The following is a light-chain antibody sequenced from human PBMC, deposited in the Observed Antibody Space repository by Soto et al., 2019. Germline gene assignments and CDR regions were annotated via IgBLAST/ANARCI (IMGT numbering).Light chain of an antibody. CDR1: QSVSTN. CDR2: AAS. CDR3: QQYNKWPSIT. J-gene: IGKJ5*01. Sequence: EIVMTQSPATLSVSPGERATFSCRTSQSVSTNLAWYQQRPGQAPRLLIYAASTRANGIPARFTGSGSGTDFTLSISSLQSEDFGVYYCQQYNKWPSITFGQGTRLEIK. V-gene: IGKV3-15*01.